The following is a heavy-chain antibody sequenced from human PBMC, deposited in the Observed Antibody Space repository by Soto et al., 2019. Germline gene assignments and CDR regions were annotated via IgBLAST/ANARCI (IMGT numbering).Heavy chain of an antibody. J-gene: IGHJ4*02. D-gene: IGHD3-22*01. Sequence: SGTLSLTCTVSGGSVSRGNYYWSWIRQPPGKGLEWIGYFYYTGSTNYNPSLKSRVTISIDASKNQFSLRLSSVTAADTAVYYCARSMHYSDGSNYSPFDYWGQGTLVTVSS. CDR2: FYYTGST. CDR1: GGSVSRGNYY. CDR3: ARSMHYSDGSNYSPFDY. V-gene: IGHV4-61*01.